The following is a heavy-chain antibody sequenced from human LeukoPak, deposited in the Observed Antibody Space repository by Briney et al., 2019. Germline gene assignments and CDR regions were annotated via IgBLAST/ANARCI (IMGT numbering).Heavy chain of an antibody. CDR3: ARVWPRIAAAGRTAYYFDY. CDR2: INPNSGGA. CDR1: GYTFTGYY. D-gene: IGHD6-13*01. J-gene: IGHJ4*02. V-gene: IGHV1-2*04. Sequence: ASVKVSCKASGYTFTGYYMHWVRQAPGQGLEWMGWINPNSGGANYAQKFQGWVTMTRDTSISTAYMELSRLRSDDTAVYYCARVWPRIAAAGRTAYYFDYWGQGTLVTVSS.